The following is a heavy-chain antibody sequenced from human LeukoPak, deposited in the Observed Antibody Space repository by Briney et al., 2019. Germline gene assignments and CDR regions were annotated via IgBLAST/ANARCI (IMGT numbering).Heavy chain of an antibody. J-gene: IGHJ5*02. CDR2: IYTSGST. CDR1: GGSISSYY. V-gene: IGHV4-4*09. CDR3: ARHPKTYDFWSGLPLGNWFDP. D-gene: IGHD3-3*01. Sequence: SETLSLTCTVSGGSISSYYWSWIRQPPGKGLEWIGYIYTSGSTNYNPSLKSRVTISVDTSKNQFSLKLSSVTAADTAVYYCARHPKTYDFWSGLPLGNWFDPWGQGTLVTVS.